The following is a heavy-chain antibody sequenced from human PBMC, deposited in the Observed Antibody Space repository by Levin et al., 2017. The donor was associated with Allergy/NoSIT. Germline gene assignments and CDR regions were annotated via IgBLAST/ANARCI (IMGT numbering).Heavy chain of an antibody. CDR3: ARGLRLRGTRLILTGYSY. CDR1: GGSFSGYY. CDR2: INHSGST. J-gene: IGHJ4*02. Sequence: KASETLSLTCAVYGGSFSGYYWSWIRQPPGKGLEWIGEINHSGSTSFNPSLKSRVTISLDTSKNQFSLKLNSVTAADTAVYYCARGLRLRGTRLILTGYSYWGQGTLVTVSS. D-gene: IGHD3-9*01. V-gene: IGHV4-34*01.